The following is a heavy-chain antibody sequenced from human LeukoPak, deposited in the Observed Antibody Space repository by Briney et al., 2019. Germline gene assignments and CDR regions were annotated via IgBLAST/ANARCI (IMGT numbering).Heavy chain of an antibody. Sequence: SETLSLTCTVSGGSISIGGYYWSWIRQHPGKGPEWIGYIYYSGSTYYNPSLKSRVTISVDTSKNQFSLKLSSVTAADTAVYYCARDRPNYYDSSGSAFDIWGQGTMVTVSS. V-gene: IGHV4-31*03. D-gene: IGHD3-22*01. CDR3: ARDRPNYYDSSGSAFDI. CDR1: GGSISIGGYY. CDR2: IYYSGST. J-gene: IGHJ3*02.